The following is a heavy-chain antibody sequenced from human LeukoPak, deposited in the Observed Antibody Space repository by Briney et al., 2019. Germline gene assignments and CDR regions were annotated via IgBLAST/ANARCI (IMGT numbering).Heavy chain of an antibody. Sequence: ASVKVSCKVSGYTLTELSMHWVRQAPGKGLEWMGGFDPDDGETIYAQKFQGRVTMTEDTSTDTAYMELSSLRSADTAVYYCATFVGYSYGINWGQGTLVTVSS. D-gene: IGHD5-18*01. CDR2: FDPDDGET. CDR3: ATFVGYSYGIN. CDR1: GYTLTELS. V-gene: IGHV1-24*01. J-gene: IGHJ4*02.